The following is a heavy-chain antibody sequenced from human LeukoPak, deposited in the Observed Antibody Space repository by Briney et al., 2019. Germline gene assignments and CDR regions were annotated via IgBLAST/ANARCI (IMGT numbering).Heavy chain of an antibody. Sequence: ASVKVSCKASGYTFTSYDINWVRQATGQGLEWMGRMNPNSGNTGYAQKFQGRVTMTRNTSISTAYMELSSLRSEDTAVYYCAREDYDFWSGYYRSDNWFDPWGQGTLVTVSS. V-gene: IGHV1-8*01. D-gene: IGHD3-3*01. J-gene: IGHJ5*02. CDR1: GYTFTSYD. CDR2: MNPNSGNT. CDR3: AREDYDFWSGYYRSDNWFDP.